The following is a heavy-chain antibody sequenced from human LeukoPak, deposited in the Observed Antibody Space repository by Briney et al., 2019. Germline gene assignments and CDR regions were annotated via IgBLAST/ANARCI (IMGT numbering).Heavy chain of an antibody. CDR3: ARDYHGSGSLTTFDY. CDR2: INPNGTT. V-gene: IGHV1-46*01. J-gene: IGHJ4*02. CDR1: GYTFSNYY. Sequence: ASVKVSCKASGYTFSNYYMHWVRQAPGQGLEWMGIINPNGTTSSAQKFQGRVTMTSDTSTSTVDMELSSLRSEDTAVYYCARDYHGSGSLTTFDYWGQGTLVTVSS. D-gene: IGHD3-10*01.